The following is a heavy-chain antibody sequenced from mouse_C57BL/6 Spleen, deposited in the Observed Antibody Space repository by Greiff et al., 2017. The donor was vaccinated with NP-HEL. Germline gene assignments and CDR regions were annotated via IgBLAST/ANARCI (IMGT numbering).Heavy chain of an antibody. CDR3: ARRYYDY. V-gene: IGHV1-69*01. Sequence: QVQLQQPGAELVMPGASVKLSCKASGYTFTSYWMHWVKQRPGQGLEWIGEIDPSDSYTNYNQKLKGKSTLTVDKSSSTAYMQLSSLTSEDSAVYYCARRYYDYWGQGTTLTVSS. CDR2: IDPSDSYT. CDR1: GYTFTSYW. D-gene: IGHD2-3*01. J-gene: IGHJ2*01.